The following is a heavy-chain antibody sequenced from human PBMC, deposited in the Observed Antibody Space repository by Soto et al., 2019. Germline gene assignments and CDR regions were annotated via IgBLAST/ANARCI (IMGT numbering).Heavy chain of an antibody. CDR3: ARDFYPLAYYFDY. J-gene: IGHJ4*02. Sequence: ASVKVSCKASGYRFTNHGISWVRQAPGQGLEWMGWISGNDGKTKYARKFQGRVTMTTDTSTSTAYMEMNSLGHDDTAVYYCARDFYPLAYYFDYWGQGTLVTVS. CDR1: GYRFTNHG. CDR2: ISGNDGKT. V-gene: IGHV1-18*01.